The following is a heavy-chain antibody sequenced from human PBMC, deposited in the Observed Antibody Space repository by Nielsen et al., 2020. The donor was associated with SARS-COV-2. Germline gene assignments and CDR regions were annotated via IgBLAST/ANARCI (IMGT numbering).Heavy chain of an antibody. J-gene: IGHJ1*01. CDR3: TTGGITMVRGVMQY. D-gene: IGHD3-10*01. CDR2: ISGGSATI. Sequence: GESLKISCVASGFSFNTYSMNWVRQAPGKGLEWVSYISGGSATIYYADSVKGRFTISRDDSKNTLYLQMNSLKTEDTAVYYCTTGGITMVRGVMQYWGQGTLVTVSP. CDR1: GFSFNTYS. V-gene: IGHV3-48*01.